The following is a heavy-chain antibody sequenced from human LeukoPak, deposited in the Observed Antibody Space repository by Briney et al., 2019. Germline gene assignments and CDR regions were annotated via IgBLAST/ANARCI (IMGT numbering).Heavy chain of an antibody. D-gene: IGHD3-3*01. CDR2: INPNSGGI. V-gene: IGHV1-2*02. Sequence: ASVKVSCKASGYTFTGYYMHWVRQAPGQGLEWMGWINPNSGGINYAQKFQGRVTMTRDTSISTAYMELSRLRSDDTAVYYCARARRFLEWFDPWGQGTLVTVSS. CDR1: GYTFTGYY. CDR3: ARARRFLEWFDP. J-gene: IGHJ5*02.